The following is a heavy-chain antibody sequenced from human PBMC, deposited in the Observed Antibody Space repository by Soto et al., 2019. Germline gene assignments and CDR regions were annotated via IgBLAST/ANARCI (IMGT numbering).Heavy chain of an antibody. Sequence: PSETLSLTCVVYGGSFSGYYWSWIRQPPGKGLEWIGEINHSGSTNYNPSLKSRVTISVDTSKNQFSLKLSSVTAADTAVYYCARGRRITMIVVVINIPKGPFDYWGQGTLVTVSS. D-gene: IGHD3-22*01. CDR2: INHSGST. CDR1: GGSFSGYY. J-gene: IGHJ4*02. CDR3: ARGRRITMIVVVINIPKGPFDY. V-gene: IGHV4-34*01.